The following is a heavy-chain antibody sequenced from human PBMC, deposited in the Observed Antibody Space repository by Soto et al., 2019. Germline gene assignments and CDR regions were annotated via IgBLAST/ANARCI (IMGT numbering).Heavy chain of an antibody. D-gene: IGHD2-8*01. V-gene: IGHV4-39*01. CDR2: IYYSGST. Sequence: SETLSLTCTVSGGSISSSSYYWGWIRQPPGKGLEWIGSIYYSGSTYYNPSLKSRVTISVDTSKNQFSLKLSSVTAADTAVYYCASSRGYCTNGVCYNWFDPWGQGTLVTVSS. CDR3: ASSRGYCTNGVCYNWFDP. CDR1: GGSISSSSYY. J-gene: IGHJ5*02.